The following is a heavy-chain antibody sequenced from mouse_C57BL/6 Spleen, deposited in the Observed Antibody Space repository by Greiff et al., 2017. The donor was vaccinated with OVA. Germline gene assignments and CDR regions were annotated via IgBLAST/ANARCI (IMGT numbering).Heavy chain of an antibody. J-gene: IGHJ1*03. V-gene: IGHV1-54*01. Sequence: QVQLQQSGAELVRPGTSVKVSCKASGYAFTNYLIEWVKQRPGQGLEWIGVINPGSGGTNYNEKFKGKATLTADKSSSTAYMQLSSLTSEDSAVYFCARGRGHWYFDVWGTGTTVTVSS. CDR1: GYAFTNYL. CDR2: INPGSGGT. CDR3: ARGRGHWYFDV.